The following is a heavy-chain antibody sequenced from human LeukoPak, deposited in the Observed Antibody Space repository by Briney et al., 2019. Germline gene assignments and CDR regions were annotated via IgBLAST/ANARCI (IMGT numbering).Heavy chain of an antibody. V-gene: IGHV4-59*01. CDR2: IYYSGST. CDR1: GGSISSYY. CDR3: ASSEVAVAGQYDY. D-gene: IGHD6-19*01. J-gene: IGHJ4*02. Sequence: SETLSLTCTVSGGSISSYYWSWIRQPPGKGLDWIGYIYYSGSTNYNPSLKSRVTISVDTSKNQFSLKLSSVTAADTAVYYCASSEVAVAGQYDYWGQGTLVTVSS.